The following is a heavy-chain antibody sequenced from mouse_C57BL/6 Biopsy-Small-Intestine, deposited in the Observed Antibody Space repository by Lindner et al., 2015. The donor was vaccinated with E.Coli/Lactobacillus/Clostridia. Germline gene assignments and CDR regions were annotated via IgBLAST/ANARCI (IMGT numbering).Heavy chain of an antibody. Sequence: SVKVSCKASGYVLSDYFMHWVRQAPGQGLEWMGRINTDSGDTFYAQRFQGRVTMTRDKSSNTAYLELSSLTSDDSAVYFCASDSLDYGGKDYWGQGTLVTVSS. CDR1: GYVLSDYF. CDR2: INTDSGDT. CDR3: ASDSLDYGGKDY. V-gene: IGHV1-54*02. D-gene: IGHD1-1*01. J-gene: IGHJ4*01.